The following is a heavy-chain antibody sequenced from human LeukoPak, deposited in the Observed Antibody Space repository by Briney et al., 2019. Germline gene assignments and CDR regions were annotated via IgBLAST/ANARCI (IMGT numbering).Heavy chain of an antibody. CDR2: INGDGRDK. D-gene: IGHD2-2*01. CDR3: ARGVDSAIDC. CDR1: GFTFSSYW. Sequence: PGGSLRLSCAASGFTFSSYWMNWVRQAPGKGLEWVANINGDGRDKYYVGSVRGRFTISRDNADNALYLQMNSLRGDDTALYYCARGVDSAIDCWGQGTLVTVSS. J-gene: IGHJ4*02. V-gene: IGHV3-7*01.